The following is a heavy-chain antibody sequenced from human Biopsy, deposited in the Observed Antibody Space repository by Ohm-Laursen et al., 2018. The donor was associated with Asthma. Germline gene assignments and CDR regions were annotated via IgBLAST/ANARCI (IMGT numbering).Heavy chain of an antibody. J-gene: IGHJ5*02. V-gene: IGHV4-59*11. CDR3: ARLADCSGGACYSYGWFDP. Sequence: GTLSLTCTVSGGSIRSHDWTWIRLPPGKGLEYIGDVSHTGSTNYNPSLKSRVTMSLDASKNQFSLRLTSVTPADTAVYYCARLADCSGGACYSYGWFDPWGQGTRVTVSS. D-gene: IGHD2-15*01. CDR1: GGSIRSHD. CDR2: VSHTGST.